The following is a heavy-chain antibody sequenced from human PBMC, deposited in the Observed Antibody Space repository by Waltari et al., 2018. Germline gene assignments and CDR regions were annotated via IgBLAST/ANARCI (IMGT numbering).Heavy chain of an antibody. J-gene: IGHJ6*02. D-gene: IGHD3-3*01. CDR3: ARTRITIFGVVIISYYGMDV. CDR2: IYSGGST. CDR1: GFTVSSNY. V-gene: IGHV3-53*01. Sequence: EVQLVESGGGLIQPGGSLRLSCAASGFTVSSNYMSWVRQAPGKGLEWVSVIYSGGSTYYADPVKGRFTISRDNSKNTLYLQMNSLRAEDTAVYYCARTRITIFGVVIISYYGMDVWGQGTTVTVSS.